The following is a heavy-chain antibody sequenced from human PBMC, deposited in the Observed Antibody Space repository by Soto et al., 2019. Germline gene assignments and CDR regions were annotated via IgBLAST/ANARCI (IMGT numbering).Heavy chain of an antibody. CDR3: AKRGGFSYGERGQYFDY. J-gene: IGHJ4*02. Sequence: EVQLLESGGGLVQPGGSLRLSCAVSGFTFSSYAVSWVRQAPGKGLEWVSIISGSGGGTYYADSVKGRFTISRDNSKNTLYLQMNSLRAEDTAVYYCAKRGGFSYGERGQYFDYWGQGTLVTVSS. CDR1: GFTFSSYA. V-gene: IGHV3-23*01. CDR2: ISGSGGGT. D-gene: IGHD5-18*01.